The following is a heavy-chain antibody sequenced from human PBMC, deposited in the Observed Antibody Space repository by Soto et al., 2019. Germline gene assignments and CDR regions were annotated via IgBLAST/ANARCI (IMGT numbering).Heavy chain of an antibody. J-gene: IGHJ4*02. D-gene: IGHD5-12*01. V-gene: IGHV1-69*06. CDR3: ARSSKVVATIFDY. CDR1: GGTFSSYA. Sequence: GASVKVSCKASGGTFSSYAISWVRQAPGQGLEWMGGIIPIFGTANYAQKFQGRVTITADKSTRTAYMELSSLRSEDTAAYYCARSSKVVATIFDYWGQGTLVTVS. CDR2: IIPIFGTA.